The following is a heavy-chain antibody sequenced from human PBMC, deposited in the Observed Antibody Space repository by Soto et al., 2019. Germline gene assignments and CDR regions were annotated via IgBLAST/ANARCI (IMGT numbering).Heavy chain of an antibody. CDR3: ARGRYSRAIDY. D-gene: IGHD6-13*01. CDR1: GGSLSGYY. CDR2: INHSGST. J-gene: IGHJ4*02. Sequence: SETLSLTCAVYGGSLSGYYWSWIRQPPGKGLEWIGEINHSGSTNYNPSLKSRVTISVDTSKNQFSLKLSSVTAADTAVYYCARGRYSRAIDYWGQGTLVTVSS. V-gene: IGHV4-34*01.